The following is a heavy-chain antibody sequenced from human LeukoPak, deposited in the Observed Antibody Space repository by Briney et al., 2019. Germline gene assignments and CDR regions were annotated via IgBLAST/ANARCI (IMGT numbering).Heavy chain of an antibody. V-gene: IGHV3-7*01. CDR1: GFTFSNYW. D-gene: IGHD1-1*01. CDR3: AREHINFFYFDY. CDR2: IKRDGSEK. J-gene: IGHJ4*02. Sequence: GGSLRLSCAASGFTFSNYWMSWVRQAPGKGLEWVANIKRDGSEKYYVDSVKGRFTISRDNAKNSLYLQMNSLRAEDTAVYYCAREHINFFYFDYWGQGTLVTVSS.